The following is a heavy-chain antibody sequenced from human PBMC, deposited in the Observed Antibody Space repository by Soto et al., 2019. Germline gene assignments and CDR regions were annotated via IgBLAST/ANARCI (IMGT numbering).Heavy chain of an antibody. D-gene: IGHD3-10*01. Sequence: QVQLQQWGAGLLKPSETLSLTCNIYGGYFTANYWSWIRQTPGKGLEWLGEINHAGTTDYNPSVEDRIIISADASKNQFSLKLTAVTAADTATYSCATGGLFTSWGQGTLVTVSS. CDR2: INHAGTT. CDR1: GGYFTANY. CDR3: ATGGLFTS. J-gene: IGHJ5*02. V-gene: IGHV4-34*01.